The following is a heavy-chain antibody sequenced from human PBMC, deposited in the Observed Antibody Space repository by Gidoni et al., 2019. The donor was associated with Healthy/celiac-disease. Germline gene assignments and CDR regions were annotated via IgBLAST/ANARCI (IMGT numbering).Heavy chain of an antibody. CDR2: INPSGGST. CDR1: GYTFTSYY. Sequence: QVQLVQSGAEVKKPGASVKVSCKASGYTFTSYYMHWVRQAPGQGLEWMGIINPSGGSTSYAQKFQGRVTMTRDTSTSTVYMELSSLRSEDTAVYYCARERRGGPGSSTRNWFDPWGQGTLVTVSS. V-gene: IGHV1-46*01. J-gene: IGHJ5*02. CDR3: ARERRGGPGSSTRNWFDP. D-gene: IGHD3-10*01.